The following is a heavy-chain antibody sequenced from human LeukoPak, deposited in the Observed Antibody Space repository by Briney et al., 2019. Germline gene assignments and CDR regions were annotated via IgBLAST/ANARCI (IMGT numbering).Heavy chain of an antibody. D-gene: IGHD5-18*01. CDR1: GGSISSYY. Sequence: SETLSLTCTVSGGSISSYYWSWIRQPPGKGLEWIGYIYYSGSTNYNPSLKSRVTISVDTSKNQFSLKLSSVTAADTAVYYCARFSGYSYGLKSVFDYWGQGTLVTVSS. V-gene: IGHV4-59*01. CDR3: ARFSGYSYGLKSVFDY. CDR2: IYYSGST. J-gene: IGHJ4*02.